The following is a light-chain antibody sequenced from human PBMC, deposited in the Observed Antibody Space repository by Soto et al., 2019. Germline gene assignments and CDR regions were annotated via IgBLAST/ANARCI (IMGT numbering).Light chain of an antibody. Sequence: QSALTQPASVSGSPGQSITISCTGTTSDIGVYNYVSWYQQFPGKAPKLMIYEVSKRPSGISNRFSGSKSGNTASLTISGLQAEDEADYYCASYTRRSTLVVFGGGTKVTVL. J-gene: IGLJ2*01. CDR1: TSDIGVYNY. CDR2: EVS. V-gene: IGLV2-14*01. CDR3: ASYTRRSTLVV.